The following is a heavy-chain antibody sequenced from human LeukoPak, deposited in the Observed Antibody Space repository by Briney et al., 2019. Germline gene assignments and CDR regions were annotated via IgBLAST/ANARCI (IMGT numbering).Heavy chain of an antibody. V-gene: IGHV1-8*01. J-gene: IGHJ4*02. Sequence: ASVKVSCKASGYTFTSYDINWVRQATGQGLEWMGYMKPNSGNTGYAQKFQGRVTMTRDTSISTAYMELTSLTSEDTAVYYCATELRWKDHWGQGTLVTVSS. CDR3: ATELRWKDH. CDR2: MKPNSGNT. D-gene: IGHD4-23*01. CDR1: GYTFTSYD.